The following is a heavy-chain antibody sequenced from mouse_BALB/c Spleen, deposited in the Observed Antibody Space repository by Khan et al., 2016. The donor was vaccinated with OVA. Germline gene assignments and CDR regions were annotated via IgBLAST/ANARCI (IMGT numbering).Heavy chain of an antibody. V-gene: IGHV2-2*02. CDR2: IWSGGST. CDR3: SRTYFYYGNYGDYYTMDY. J-gene: IGHJ4*01. Sequence: QVQLKASGPGLVQPSQSLSITCTVSGFSLTSYGVPWVRQSPGKGLEWLGVIWSGGSTDYNSAFISRLTISKDNSKSQVFFKMNSLQANDTAIYXVSRTYFYYGNYGDYYTMDYWGQGTSVTVSS. D-gene: IGHD2-1*01. CDR1: GFSLTSYG.